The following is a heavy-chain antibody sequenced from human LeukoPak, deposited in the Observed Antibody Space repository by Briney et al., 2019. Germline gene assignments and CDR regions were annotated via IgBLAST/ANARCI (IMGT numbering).Heavy chain of an antibody. CDR2: INPNSGGT. CDR1: GYTFTGYY. D-gene: IGHD3-3*01. J-gene: IGHJ3*02. CDR3: ARDGPPGYDFWSGYDAFDI. V-gene: IGHV1-2*02. Sequence: ASVKVSCKASGYTFTGYYMHWVRQAPGQGLEWMGWINPNSGGTNYAQKFQGRVTMTRDTSISTAYMKLSRLRSDDTAVYYCARDGPPGYDFWSGYDAFDIWGQGTMVTVSS.